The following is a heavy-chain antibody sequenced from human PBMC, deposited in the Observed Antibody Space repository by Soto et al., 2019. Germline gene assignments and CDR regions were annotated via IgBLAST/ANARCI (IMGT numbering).Heavy chain of an antibody. CDR1: GFTFSSYS. CDR3: ARGSGGTSWNFYYYMDV. Sequence: EVQLVESGGGLVKPGGSLRLSCAASGFTFSSYSMNWVRQAPGKGLEWVSSISSSSSYIYYADSVKGRFTISRDNAKNSLYLQMNSLRAEDTAVSYCARGSGGTSWNFYYYMDVWGKGTTVTVSS. J-gene: IGHJ6*03. D-gene: IGHD6-13*01. CDR2: ISSSSSYI. V-gene: IGHV3-21*01.